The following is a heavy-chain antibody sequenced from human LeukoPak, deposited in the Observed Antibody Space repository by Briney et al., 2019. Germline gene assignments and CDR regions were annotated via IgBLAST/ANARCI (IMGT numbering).Heavy chain of an antibody. CDR2: IRYDGNNK. V-gene: IGHV3-30*02. D-gene: IGHD2-2*01. CDR3: AKIEGKYQLANVPDH. CDR1: GFTFSTYG. Sequence: GGSLKLSCAASGFTFSTYGMHWVRHAPGKGREWVAFIRYDGNNKYYADFVKGRFTISRDNSKNTLYLHMNSLRTEDTAVNYCAKIEGKYQLANVPDHWGQGTVVTVSS. J-gene: IGHJ4*02.